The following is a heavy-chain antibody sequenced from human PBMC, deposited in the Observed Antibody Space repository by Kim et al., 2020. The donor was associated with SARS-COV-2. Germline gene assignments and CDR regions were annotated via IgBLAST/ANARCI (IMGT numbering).Heavy chain of an antibody. CDR2: IYYSGST. J-gene: IGHJ4*02. CDR1: GGSISSSSYY. V-gene: IGHV4-39*07. D-gene: IGHD3-22*01. Sequence: SETLSLTCTVSGGSISSSSYYWGWIRQPPGKGLEWIGSIYYSGSTYYNPSLKSRVTISVDTSKNQFSLKLSSVTAADTAVYYCARVLDYYDISGPQAPFFDYWGQGTLVTVSS. CDR3: ARVLDYYDISGPQAPFFDY.